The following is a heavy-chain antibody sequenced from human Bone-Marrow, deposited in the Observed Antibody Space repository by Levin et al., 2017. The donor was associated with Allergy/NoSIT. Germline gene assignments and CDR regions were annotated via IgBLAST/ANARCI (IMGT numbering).Heavy chain of an antibody. CDR3: ARYYHGSGSYRTLAYFDY. V-gene: IGHV4-30-2*01. CDR2: IYHSGST. D-gene: IGHD3-10*01. J-gene: IGHJ4*02. CDR1: GGSISSGGYS. Sequence: SETLSLTCAVPGGSISSGGYSWSWIRQPPGKGLEWIGYIYHSGSTYYNPSLKSRVTISVDRSKNQFSLKLSSVTAADTAVYYCARYYHGSGSYRTLAYFDYWGQGTLVTVSS.